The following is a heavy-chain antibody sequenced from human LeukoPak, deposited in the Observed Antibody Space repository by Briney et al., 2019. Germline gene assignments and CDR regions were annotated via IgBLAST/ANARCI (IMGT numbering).Heavy chain of an antibody. CDR1: GFTFNNYG. CDR2: KRYDGSNK. CDR3: AKIGDIVVVPAAMLDAFDI. J-gene: IGHJ3*02. Sequence: GGSLRLSCAASGFTFNNYGFHWVRQAPGKGLEWVAFKRYDGSNKYYADSVKGRFTISRDNSKNTLCLQMNSLRAEDTAVYYCAKIGDIVVVPAAMLDAFDIWGQGTMVTVSS. V-gene: IGHV3-30*02. D-gene: IGHD2-2*01.